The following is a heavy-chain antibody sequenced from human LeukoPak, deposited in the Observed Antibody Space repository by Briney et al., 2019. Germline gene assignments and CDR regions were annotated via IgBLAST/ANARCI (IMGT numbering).Heavy chain of an antibody. CDR1: GFTFSSYA. Sequence: PGGSLRLSCAASGFTFSSYAMSWVRQAPGKGLEWVSAISGSGGSTYYADSVKGRFTISRDNSKNTLYLQMNSLRAEDTAVYYCARALGQWLALAGYWGQGTLVTVSS. V-gene: IGHV3-23*01. J-gene: IGHJ4*02. D-gene: IGHD6-19*01. CDR2: ISGSGGST. CDR3: ARALGQWLALAGY.